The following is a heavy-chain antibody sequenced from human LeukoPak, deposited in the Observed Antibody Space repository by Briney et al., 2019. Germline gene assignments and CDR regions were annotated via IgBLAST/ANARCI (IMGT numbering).Heavy chain of an antibody. CDR2: IFYSGYT. CDR3: ARGMTKIDY. D-gene: IGHD4-11*01. CDR1: GGSISSYW. J-gene: IGHJ4*02. Sequence: SETLSLTCTVSGGSISSYWWSWVRQPPGRGLEWIGEIFYSGYTKYNPSLKSRVTLSVDTSKNQFSLKLSSVTAADTAVYYCARGMTKIDYWGQGTLVTVSS. V-gene: IGHV4-59*01.